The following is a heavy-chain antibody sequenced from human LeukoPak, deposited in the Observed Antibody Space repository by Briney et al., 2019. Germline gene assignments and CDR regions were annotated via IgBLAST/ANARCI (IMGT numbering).Heavy chain of an antibody. CDR2: INPNSGGT. J-gene: IGHJ4*02. CDR1: GYTFTRYH. D-gene: IGHD3-10*01. CDR3: GREVYGSGSYFFDY. Sequence: ASVKVSCKASGYTFTRYHMHWVRQAAGQGREWMGWINPNSGGTDYAQKFQGWVAMTRDTSISTAYMELSRMRSDETAVYYCGREVYGSGSYFFDYWGQGTLVTVSS. V-gene: IGHV1-2*04.